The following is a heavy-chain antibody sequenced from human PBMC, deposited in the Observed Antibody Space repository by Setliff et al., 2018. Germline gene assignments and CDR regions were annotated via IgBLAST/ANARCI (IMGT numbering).Heavy chain of an antibody. Sequence: GGSLRLSCVVSGFTFSDHEMNWVRQAPGKGLEWVSYISSSGTVSFYADSVKGRFTLSRDNAKDSVFLQMDSLRDDDTAVYYCARRSWLGEFSFDYWGQGLLVTVSS. CDR2: ISSSGTVS. V-gene: IGHV3-48*03. J-gene: IGHJ4*02. CDR1: GFTFSDHE. CDR3: ARRSWLGEFSFDY. D-gene: IGHD3-10*01.